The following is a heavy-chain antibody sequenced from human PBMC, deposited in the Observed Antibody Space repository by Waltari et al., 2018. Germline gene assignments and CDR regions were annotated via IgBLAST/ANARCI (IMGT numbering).Heavy chain of an antibody. CDR2: IEPEDGET. V-gene: IGHV1-69-2*01. CDR1: AHTFTDYS. CDR3: STRSFGVVNAFDI. Sequence: EVQLIQSGAEVKKPGATVKISCKASAHTFTDYSIPWVQQAPGKGLVWMGLIEPEDGETVYAENFQGRVTITADRSTDTVYMELSSVRSEDTAVYYCSTRSFGVVNAFDIWGQGTMVIVSS. J-gene: IGHJ3*02. D-gene: IGHD3-3*01.